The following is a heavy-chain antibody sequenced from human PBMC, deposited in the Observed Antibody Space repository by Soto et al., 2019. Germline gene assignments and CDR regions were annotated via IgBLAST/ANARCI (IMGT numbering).Heavy chain of an antibody. J-gene: IGHJ6*02. Sequence: ESGGGVVQPGRSLRLSCAASGFTFSSYGMHWVRQAPGKGLEWVAVIWYDGSNKYYADSVKGRFTISRDNSKNTLYLQMNSLRAEDTAVYYCARDLQQLVQGYYYYGMDVWGQGTTVTVSS. D-gene: IGHD6-13*01. V-gene: IGHV3-33*01. CDR1: GFTFSSYG. CDR3: ARDLQQLVQGYYYYGMDV. CDR2: IWYDGSNK.